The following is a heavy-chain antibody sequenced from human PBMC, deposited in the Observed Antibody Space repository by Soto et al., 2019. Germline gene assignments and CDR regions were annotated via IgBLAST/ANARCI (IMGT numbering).Heavy chain of an antibody. V-gene: IGHV1-46*01. D-gene: IGHD2-2*01. Sequence: ASVKVSCKASGYTFTSYYMHWVRQAPGQGLEWMGIINPSGGSTSYAQKFQGRVTMTRDTSTSTVYMELSSLRSEDTAVYYCATVLGYCSSTSCRDFSTYLAPPPEPYYYSGMDVWGQGTTVTVS. J-gene: IGHJ6*02. CDR1: GYTFTSYY. CDR3: ATVLGYCSSTSCRDFSTYLAPPPEPYYYSGMDV. CDR2: INPSGGST.